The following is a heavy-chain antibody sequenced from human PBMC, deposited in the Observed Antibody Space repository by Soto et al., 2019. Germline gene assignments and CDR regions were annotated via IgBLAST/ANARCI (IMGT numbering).Heavy chain of an antibody. CDR3: ARHVGFEVELSIAVAGLDY. CDR1: GYSFTSYW. J-gene: IGHJ4*02. V-gene: IGHV5-51*01. D-gene: IGHD6-19*01. Sequence: GESLKISCKGSGYSFTSYWIGWVRQMPGKGLDWMGIIYPGDSDTRYSPSFQGQVTISADKSISTAYLQWSSLKASDTAMYYCARHVGFEVELSIAVAGLDYWGQGTLVTVSS. CDR2: IYPGDSDT.